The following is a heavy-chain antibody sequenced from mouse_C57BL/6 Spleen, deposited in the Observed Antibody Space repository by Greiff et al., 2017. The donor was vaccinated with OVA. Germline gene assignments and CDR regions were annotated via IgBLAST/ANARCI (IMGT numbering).Heavy chain of an antibody. D-gene: IGHD4-1*01. Sequence: EVKLVESGTVLARPGASVKMSCKTSGYTFTSYWMHWVKQRPGQGLEWIGAIYPGNSDTSYNQKFKGKAKLTAGTSASTAYMELSSLTNEDSAVYYCTRTGTSFGYWGQGTTLTVSS. CDR1: GYTFTSYW. CDR3: TRTGTSFGY. CDR2: IYPGNSDT. V-gene: IGHV1-5*01. J-gene: IGHJ2*01.